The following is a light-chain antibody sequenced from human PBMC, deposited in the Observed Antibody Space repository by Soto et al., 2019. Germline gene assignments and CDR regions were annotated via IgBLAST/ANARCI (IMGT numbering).Light chain of an antibody. V-gene: IGKV3-15*01. CDR1: QSVDSN. CDR3: QQNNNWPPLT. Sequence: EIVMTQSPATLSVSPGERATLSCRASQSVDSNLGWYQQKPGQAPRLLIYRASTRVTGVPARFSGSGYGTEFTLTISSLQSEDFAVYYCQQNNNWPPLTFGGGTKV. CDR2: RAS. J-gene: IGKJ4*01.